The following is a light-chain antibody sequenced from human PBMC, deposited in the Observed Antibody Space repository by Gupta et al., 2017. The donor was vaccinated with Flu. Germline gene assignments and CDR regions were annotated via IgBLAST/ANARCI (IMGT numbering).Light chain of an antibody. CDR1: SGSVSTSYY. V-gene: IGLV8-61*01. CDR3: VVYMDSGNGV. Sequence: QTVVTQEPSVSVSPGGTVTLSCGFISGSVSTSYYPSWYQQTPGQPPRALIYSTNIRCSGVPDRFSGSILGNKAALTITGAQADDEADYFCVVYMDSGNGVFGGGTKLTVL. J-gene: IGLJ3*02. CDR2: STN.